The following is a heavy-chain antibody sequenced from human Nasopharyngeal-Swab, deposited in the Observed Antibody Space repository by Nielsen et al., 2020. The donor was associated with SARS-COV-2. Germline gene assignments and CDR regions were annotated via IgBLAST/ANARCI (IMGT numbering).Heavy chain of an antibody. D-gene: IGHD6-25*01. J-gene: IGHJ6*03. V-gene: IGHV3-20*01. CDR2: INWNGGST. CDR3: ARGGGSPLYYYYYYMDV. CDR1: GFTFHDYG. Sequence: GSLRLSCAASGFTFHDYGMSWVRQAPGKGLEWVSGINWNGGSTGYADSVKGRFTISRDNAKNSLYLQMNSLRAEDTALYHCARGGGSPLYYYYYYMDVWGKGTTVTVSS.